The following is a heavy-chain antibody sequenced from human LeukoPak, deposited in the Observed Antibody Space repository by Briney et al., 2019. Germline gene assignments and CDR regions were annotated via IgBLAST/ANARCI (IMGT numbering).Heavy chain of an antibody. V-gene: IGHV4-30-2*01. CDR3: ARVKGSNDYGDIYWYFDL. CDR1: GGSISSGGYS. Sequence: ASETLSLTCAVSGGSISSGGYSWSWIRQPPGKGLEWIGYIYHSGSTYYNPSLKSRVTISVDGSKNQFSLKLSSVTAADTAVYYCARVKGSNDYGDIYWYFDLWGRGTLVTVSS. J-gene: IGHJ2*01. D-gene: IGHD4-17*01. CDR2: IYHSGST.